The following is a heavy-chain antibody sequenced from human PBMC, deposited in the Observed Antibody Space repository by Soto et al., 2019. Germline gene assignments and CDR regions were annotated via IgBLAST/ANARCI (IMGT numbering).Heavy chain of an antibody. CDR2: ISGSGGST. V-gene: IGHV3-23*01. Sequence: EVQLLESGGGLVQPGGSLRLSCAASGFTFSSYAMSWVRQAPGKGLEWVSAISGSGGSTYYADSVKGRFTISRDNSKNTLYLQMNSLRAEDTAVYYCAKDVYDSSGYFYYYGMDVWGQGTTVTVSS. CDR3: AKDVYDSSGYFYYYGMDV. CDR1: GFTFSSYA. J-gene: IGHJ6*02. D-gene: IGHD3-22*01.